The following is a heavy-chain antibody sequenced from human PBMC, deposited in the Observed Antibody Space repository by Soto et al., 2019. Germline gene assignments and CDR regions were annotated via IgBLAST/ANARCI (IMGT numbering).Heavy chain of an antibody. CDR1: GFTFSSYA. J-gene: IGHJ6*02. V-gene: IGHV3-30-3*01. D-gene: IGHD3-16*01. Sequence: PGGSLRLSCAASGFTFSSYAMHWVRQAPGKWLEWVAVISYDGSNKYYADSVKGRFTISRDNSKNTLYLQMNSLRAEVTAVYYCASLYSSPKRLHYYYGMDVLVQGXTVRVYS. CDR3: ASLYSSPKRLHYYYGMDV. CDR2: ISYDGSNK.